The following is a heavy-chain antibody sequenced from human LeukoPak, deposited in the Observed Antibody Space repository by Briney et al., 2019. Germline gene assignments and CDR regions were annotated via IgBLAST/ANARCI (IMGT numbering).Heavy chain of an antibody. CDR2: INQDGSEK. D-gene: IGHD4-17*01. CDR1: GFTFSNYW. V-gene: IGHV3-7*01. CDR3: ASGTRNPDYGYWFDP. J-gene: IGHJ5*02. Sequence: PGGSLRLSCGASGFTFSNYWLSWVRQAPGKGLEWVANINQDGSEKYSVDSVKGRFTISRDNSKNTLYLQMNSLRAEDTAVYYCASGTRNPDYGYWFDPWGQGTLVTVSS.